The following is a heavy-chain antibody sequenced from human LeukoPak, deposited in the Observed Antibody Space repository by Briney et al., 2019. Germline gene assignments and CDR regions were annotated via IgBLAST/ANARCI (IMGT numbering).Heavy chain of an antibody. CDR1: GFTFSSYG. CDR2: ISYDGSNK. J-gene: IGHJ4*01. Sequence: GRSLRLSCAASGFTFSSYGMHWVRQAPGKGLEWVAVISYDGSNKYYADSVKGRFTISRDNSKNTLYLQMNSLRAEDTAVYYCAKDVRRYCSGGSCYSVDYWGQEPWSPSPQ. D-gene: IGHD2-15*01. CDR3: AKDVRRYCSGGSCYSVDY. V-gene: IGHV3-30*18.